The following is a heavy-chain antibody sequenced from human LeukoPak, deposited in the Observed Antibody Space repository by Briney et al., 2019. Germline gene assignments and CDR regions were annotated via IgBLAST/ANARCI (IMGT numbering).Heavy chain of an antibody. Sequence: SETLSLTCTVSGGSISSPDYYWGWIRQPPGEGLEWIGSIGNIYSSGGTYYNPSLKSRVTISVDTSKNQFSLKLSSVTAADTAVYYCAIYCSGGSCYRKTYDYWGQGTLVTVSS. V-gene: IGHV4-39*01. CDR1: GGSISSPDYY. CDR3: AIYCSGGSCYRKTYDY. J-gene: IGHJ4*02. CDR2: IGNIYSSGGT. D-gene: IGHD2-15*01.